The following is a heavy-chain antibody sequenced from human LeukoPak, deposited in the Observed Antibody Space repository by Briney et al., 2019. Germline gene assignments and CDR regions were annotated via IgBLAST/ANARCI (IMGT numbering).Heavy chain of an antibody. Sequence: SETLSLTCIISGGSISSYYWSWIRQPPGKGLEWIGYIYYSGSTNYNPSLKSRVTISVDTSKNQFSLKLSSVTAADTAVYYCARVIKQLVPIYYYYMDVWGKGTTVTVSS. D-gene: IGHD6-6*01. V-gene: IGHV4-59*01. CDR1: GGSISSYY. CDR3: ARVIKQLVPIYYYYMDV. J-gene: IGHJ6*03. CDR2: IYYSGST.